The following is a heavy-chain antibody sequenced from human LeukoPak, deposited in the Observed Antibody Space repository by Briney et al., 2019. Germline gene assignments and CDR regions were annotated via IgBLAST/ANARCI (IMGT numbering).Heavy chain of an antibody. Sequence: PGGSLRLSCAASGFTFSSYAMNWVRPAPGKGLEWVSGISGSGDNTYYADSVKGRFTISRDNSKNTLYLQMNSLRAEDTAVYYCAKVRAGDIAAALNYWGQGTLVPVSS. D-gene: IGHD6-13*01. J-gene: IGHJ4*02. V-gene: IGHV3-23*01. CDR2: ISGSGDNT. CDR3: AKVRAGDIAAALNY. CDR1: GFTFSSYA.